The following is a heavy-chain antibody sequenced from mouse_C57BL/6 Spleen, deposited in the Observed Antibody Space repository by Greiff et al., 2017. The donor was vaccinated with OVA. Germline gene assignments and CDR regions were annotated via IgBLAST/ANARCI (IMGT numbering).Heavy chain of an antibody. CDR2: IYPGDGDP. Sequence: QVQLQQSGPELVKPGASVKISCKASGYAFSSSWMNWVKQRPGKGLEWIGRIYPGDGDPNYNGKFKGKATLTADKSTSTPYMQLSSLTSEDSAIYFCARWGYGSMYCDFDDWGTGTTVTVSS. D-gene: IGHD1-1*02. CDR3: ARWGYGSMYCDFDD. J-gene: IGHJ1*03. CDR1: GYAFSSSW. V-gene: IGHV1-82*01.